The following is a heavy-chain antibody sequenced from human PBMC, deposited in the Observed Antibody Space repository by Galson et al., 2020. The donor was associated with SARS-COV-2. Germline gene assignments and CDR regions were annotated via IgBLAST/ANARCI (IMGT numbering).Heavy chain of an antibody. V-gene: IGHV1-2*02. J-gene: IGHJ4*02. D-gene: IGHD2-15*01. CDR1: GYTFTGYH. Sequence: ASVKVSCKASGYTFTGYHMHWVRQAPGQGLEGMGWINPNSGGTNYAQKFQGRVTMTRDTSISTAYVGLSRLRSDDTAVYYCARAVVSFDYWGQGTLVTVSS. CDR3: ARAVVSFDY. CDR2: INPNSGGT.